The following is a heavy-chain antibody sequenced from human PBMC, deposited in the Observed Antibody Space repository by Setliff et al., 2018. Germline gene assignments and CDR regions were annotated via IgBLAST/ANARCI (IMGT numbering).Heavy chain of an antibody. CDR3: ARERMYYNFWSGYSDY. CDR1: GGSISSSSYY. V-gene: IGHV4-39*07. CDR2: IYYSGST. J-gene: IGHJ4*02. D-gene: IGHD3-3*01. Sequence: SETLSLTCTVSGGSISSSSYYWGWIRQPPGKGLEWIGSIYYSGSTYYNPSLKSRVTISVDTSKNQFSLKLSYVTAADTAVYYCARERMYYNFWSGYSDYWGQGTLVTVSS.